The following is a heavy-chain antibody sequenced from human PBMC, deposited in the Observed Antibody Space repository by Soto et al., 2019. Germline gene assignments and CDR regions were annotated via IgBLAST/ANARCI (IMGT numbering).Heavy chain of an antibody. CDR3: ARRCLPSRGEPLYFDT. V-gene: IGHV2-5*02. CDR2: IYWDDDD. CDR1: GLSLTTTGVG. Sequence: QITLRESGPTLVKPTQTLTLTCTLSGLSLTTTGVGVCWVRQPPGKALEGLALIYWDDDDRYSPSLGTRVTITRDTSKNQVVLTLTNMDPVDTATYFCARRCLPSRGEPLYFDTGGQGVVVTVSS. D-gene: IGHD1-26*01. J-gene: IGHJ4*02.